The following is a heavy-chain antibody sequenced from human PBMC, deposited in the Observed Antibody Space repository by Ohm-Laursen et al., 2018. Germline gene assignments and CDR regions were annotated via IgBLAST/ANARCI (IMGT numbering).Heavy chain of an antibody. Sequence: GSLRLSYAASGFTLSSYDMNWVRQAPGKGLEWISYISETGSHIYDADSMRGRFTVARDNAKNLLYLQLNSLRVEDTAVYYCARDSSRRAREGGMDVWGQGTMVTVSS. CDR2: ISETGSHI. V-gene: IGHV3-21*01. J-gene: IGHJ6*02. CDR1: GFTLSSYD. D-gene: IGHD6-6*01. CDR3: ARDSSRRAREGGMDV.